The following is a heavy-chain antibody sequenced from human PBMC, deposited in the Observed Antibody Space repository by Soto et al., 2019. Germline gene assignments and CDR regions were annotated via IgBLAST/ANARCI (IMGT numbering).Heavy chain of an antibody. CDR1: GGSISSSNW. CDR2: IYHSGST. J-gene: IGHJ3*02. V-gene: IGHV4-4*02. Sequence: SETLSLTCAVSGGSISSSNWWSWVRQPPGKGLEWIGEIYHSGSTNYNPSLKSRVTISVDKSKNQFSLKLSSVTAADTAVYYCARDKGYYSDSSSAFDIWGQGTMVTVSS. D-gene: IGHD3-22*01. CDR3: ARDKGYYSDSSSAFDI.